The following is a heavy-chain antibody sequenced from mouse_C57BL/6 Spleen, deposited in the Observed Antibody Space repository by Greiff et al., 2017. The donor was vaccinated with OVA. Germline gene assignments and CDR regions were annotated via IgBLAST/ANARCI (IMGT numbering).Heavy chain of an antibody. J-gene: IGHJ4*01. CDR2: ILPGSGST. Sequence: QVQLQQSGAELMKPGASVKLSCTATGYTFTGYWIEGVKQRPGPGLEWIGEILPGSGSTNYNEKFKGKATFTADTTSNTAYMHLSSLTTEDATIYCCARWGSNYAMDYWGQGTSVTVSS. D-gene: IGHD5-1*01. CDR3: ARWGSNYAMDY. CDR1: GYTFTGYW. V-gene: IGHV1-9*01.